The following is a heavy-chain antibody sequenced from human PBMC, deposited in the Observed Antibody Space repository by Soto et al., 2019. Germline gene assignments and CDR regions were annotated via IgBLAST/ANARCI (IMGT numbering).Heavy chain of an antibody. D-gene: IGHD3-9*01. CDR3: ARHSPDFDWLSQFDY. CDR2: IFYFGST. Sequence: SAALSLTCTVSGGTISSGDYYWSWIRQTPGKGLEWIGYIFYFGSTNYNPPLKSRVTLSIDTSKNQLSLKLSSVTAADTAVYYCARHSPDFDWLSQFDYWGQGTLVTVSS. J-gene: IGHJ4*02. V-gene: IGHV4-61*08. CDR1: GGTISSGDYY.